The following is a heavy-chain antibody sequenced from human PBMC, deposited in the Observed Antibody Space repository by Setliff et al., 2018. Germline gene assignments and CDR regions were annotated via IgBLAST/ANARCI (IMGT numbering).Heavy chain of an antibody. V-gene: IGHV3-9*03. CDR1: GFTFDDYA. CDR2: ISWKSGIV. D-gene: IGHD2-2*01. J-gene: IGHJ4*02. CDR3: AKGYCSSTSCYVDY. Sequence: GGSLRLSCAASGFTFDDYAMHWVRQAPGKGLEWVSGISWKSGIVAYADSVKGRFTISRDNAKNSLYLQMNSLRAEDMALYYCAKGYCSSTSCYVDYWGQGTLVTVSS.